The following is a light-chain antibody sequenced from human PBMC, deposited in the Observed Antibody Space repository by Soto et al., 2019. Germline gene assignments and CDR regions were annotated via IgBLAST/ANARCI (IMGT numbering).Light chain of an antibody. J-gene: IGKJ4*01. Sequence: DIQMNQSPSSLSASVGDRVTITCRASQSITIYLNWYQQKPGKAPKLLIFATSSLQSGVPSRFSGSGSGKDFTLTISSLQPEDLATDYCQQSLTTPLTFGGGTKVEIK. V-gene: IGKV1-39*01. CDR2: ATS. CDR3: QQSLTTPLT. CDR1: QSITIY.